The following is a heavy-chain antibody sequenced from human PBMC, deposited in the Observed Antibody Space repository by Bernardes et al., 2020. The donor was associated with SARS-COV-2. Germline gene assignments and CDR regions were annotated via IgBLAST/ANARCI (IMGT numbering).Heavy chain of an antibody. J-gene: IGHJ4*01. CDR1: GYTFTDYY. Sequence: ASVKVSCKASGYTFTDYYMHWVRQAPGQGLEWMGWMNPISGGTNYAQKFQGRVTMTRDTSISTAFMELSRLTSDDTAVYYCARDDEWGDCSGGICLVKDYF. V-gene: IGHV1-2*02. CDR2: MNPISGGT. D-gene: IGHD2-15*01. CDR3: ARDDEWGDCSGGICLVKDYF.